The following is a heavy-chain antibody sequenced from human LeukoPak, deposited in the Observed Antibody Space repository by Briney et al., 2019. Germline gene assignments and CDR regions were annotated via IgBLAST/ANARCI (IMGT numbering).Heavy chain of an antibody. D-gene: IGHD3-9*01. V-gene: IGHV3-9*01. CDR3: AKDIRAYYDIFTGYYVLDAFDI. CDR2: ISWNSGSI. CDR1: GFTFDDYA. J-gene: IGHJ3*02. Sequence: GRSLRLSCAVSGFTFDDYAMHWVPQAPGNGLESCSGISWNSGSIGYADSVKGRFTISRDNAKNSLYLQMNSLRAEDTALYYCAKDIRAYYDIFTGYYVLDAFDIWGQGTMVTASS.